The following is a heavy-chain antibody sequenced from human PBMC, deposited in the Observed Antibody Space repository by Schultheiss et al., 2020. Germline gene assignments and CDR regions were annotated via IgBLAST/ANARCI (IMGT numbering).Heavy chain of an antibody. CDR3: ARSTWFGELVSDYYGMDV. J-gene: IGHJ6*02. Sequence: ASVKVSFKASGSTFTSYYMHWVRQAPGQGLEWMGIINPSGGSTSYAQKFQGRVTMTRDTSTSTVYMELSSLRSEDTAVYYCARSTWFGELVSDYYGMDVWGQGTTVTVSS. CDR1: GSTFTSYY. CDR2: INPSGGST. D-gene: IGHD3-10*01. V-gene: IGHV1-46*01.